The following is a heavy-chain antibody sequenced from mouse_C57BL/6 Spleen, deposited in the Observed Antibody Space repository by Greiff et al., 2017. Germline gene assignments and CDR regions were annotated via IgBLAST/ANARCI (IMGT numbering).Heavy chain of an antibody. CDR3: ARRKYSNYYAMDY. V-gene: IGHV5-17*01. CDR1: GFTFSDYG. CDR2: ISSGSSTI. J-gene: IGHJ4*01. Sequence: EVMLVESGGGLVKPGGSLKLSCAASGFTFSDYGMHWVRQAPEKGLEWVAYISSGSSTIYYADTVKGRFTISRDNAKNTLFLQMTSLRSEDTAMYYCARRKYSNYYAMDYWGQGTSVTVSS. D-gene: IGHD2-5*01.